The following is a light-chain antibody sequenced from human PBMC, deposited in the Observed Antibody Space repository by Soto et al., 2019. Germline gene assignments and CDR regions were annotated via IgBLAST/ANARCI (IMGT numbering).Light chain of an antibody. CDR2: EDS. V-gene: IGLV3-21*02. CDR3: QVWDSTGDVRYV. J-gene: IGLJ1*01. Sequence: SYERTQPPSESVAPGQTARITCEGDNLESKSVRWYQQKPGQAPVLVVYEDSDRPSGIPERFSGSNSDNLATLTISRVEAGDEADYYCQVWDSTGDVRYVFGTGTKVTVL. CDR1: NLESKS.